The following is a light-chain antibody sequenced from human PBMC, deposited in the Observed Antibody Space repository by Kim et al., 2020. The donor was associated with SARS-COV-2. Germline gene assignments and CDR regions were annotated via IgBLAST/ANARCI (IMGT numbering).Light chain of an antibody. V-gene: IGLV1-40*01. CDR2: GNI. J-gene: IGLJ1*01. CDR1: SSNSGAGYD. Sequence: QRVTISCTGSSSNSGAGYDVHWYQHLPGTAPKLLIYGNINRPSGVPDRFSGSKSGTSASLAITGLQAEDEADYYCQSYDSSLSGYVFGTGTKVTVL. CDR3: QSYDSSLSGYV.